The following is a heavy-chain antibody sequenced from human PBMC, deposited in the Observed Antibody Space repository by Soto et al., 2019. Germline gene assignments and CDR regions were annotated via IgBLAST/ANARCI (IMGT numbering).Heavy chain of an antibody. J-gene: IGHJ4*02. V-gene: IGHV1-18*01. CDR3: ARVGGALGDLDY. CDR2: ISAYNGNT. CDR1: GYTFATYA. Sequence: QVQLVQSGPELKKPGTSVTVSCKACGYTFATYAVSWVRQAPGQGLEWVGWISAYNGNTINAQKFQGRVTLTTDTSTSTAYMALTSLTSDDTAVYYCARVGGALGDLDYWGQGTLVTVSS. D-gene: IGHD3-16*01.